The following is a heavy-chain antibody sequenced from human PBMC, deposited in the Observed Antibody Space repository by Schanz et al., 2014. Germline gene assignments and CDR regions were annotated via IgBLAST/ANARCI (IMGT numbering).Heavy chain of an antibody. Sequence: EVQLVESGGGLVQPGGSLRLSCAASGFTFSNYWMSWVRQAPGKGLEWVANIKEDGSEKDYVDSVKGRFTISRDNAKSSVYLQMNSLRAEDTAVYYCARSGVDVWGQGTTVTVSS. V-gene: IGHV3-7*01. J-gene: IGHJ6*02. CDR3: ARSGVDV. D-gene: IGHD3-10*01. CDR2: IKEDGSEK. CDR1: GFTFSNYW.